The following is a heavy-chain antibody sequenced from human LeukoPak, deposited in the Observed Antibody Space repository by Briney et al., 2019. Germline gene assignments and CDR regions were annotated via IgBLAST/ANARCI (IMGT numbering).Heavy chain of an antibody. V-gene: IGHV3-48*01. CDR2: ISSSSSTI. CDR1: GFTFSSYS. Sequence: GGSLRLSCAASGFTFSSYSMTWVRQAPGKGLEWVSYISSSSSTIYYADSVKGRFTISRDNAKNSLYLQMNSLRAEDTAVYYCARENQNVLRFLEWLSYFDYWGQGTPVTVSS. D-gene: IGHD3-3*01. J-gene: IGHJ4*02. CDR3: ARENQNVLRFLEWLSYFDY.